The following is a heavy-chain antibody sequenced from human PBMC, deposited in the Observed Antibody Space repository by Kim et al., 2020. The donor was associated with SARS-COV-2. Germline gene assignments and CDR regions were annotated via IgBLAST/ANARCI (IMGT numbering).Heavy chain of an antibody. CDR2: INHSGSN. CDR3: ARGRAGVVPAPVLGLGPYYDYYAMDV. J-gene: IGHJ6*02. CDR1: GGSFSDYN. Sequence: SETLSLTCAVYGGSFSDYNWSWIRQPPGKGLEWIGEINHSGSNSLSPSLKSRITISVDTSKSQFSLRLKSMTATDTAVYYCARGRAGVVPAPVLGLGPYYDYYAMDVWGRGTPVAVSS. D-gene: IGHD2-2*02. V-gene: IGHV4-34*01.